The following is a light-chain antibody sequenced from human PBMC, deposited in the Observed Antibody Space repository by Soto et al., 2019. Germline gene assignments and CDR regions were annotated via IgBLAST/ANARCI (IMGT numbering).Light chain of an antibody. Sequence: DIQMTQSPSSLSASVGDRVTITCQASQDISNYLNWYQQRPGKAPKLLIYDASNLETGVPSRFSGSGSGTDFTFTISSLQPEDIATYYCQQYDNLQLTFGGGTKVETK. CDR1: QDISNY. CDR2: DAS. CDR3: QQYDNLQLT. J-gene: IGKJ4*01. V-gene: IGKV1-33*01.